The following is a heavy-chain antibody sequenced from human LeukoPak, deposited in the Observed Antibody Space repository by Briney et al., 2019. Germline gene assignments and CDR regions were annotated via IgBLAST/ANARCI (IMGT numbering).Heavy chain of an antibody. CDR1: GFTFSSYA. CDR3: AKDGGGRGSVCPLFAGGDNWFDP. V-gene: IGHV3-23*01. CDR2: ISGSGGST. D-gene: IGHD2-8*02. Sequence: PGGSLRLSCAASGFTFSSYAMSSVRQAPGKGLEWVSAISGSGGSTYYADSVKGRFTISRDNSKNTLYLQMNSLRAEDTAVYYCAKDGGGRGSVCPLFAGGDNWFDPWGQGTLVTVSS. J-gene: IGHJ5*02.